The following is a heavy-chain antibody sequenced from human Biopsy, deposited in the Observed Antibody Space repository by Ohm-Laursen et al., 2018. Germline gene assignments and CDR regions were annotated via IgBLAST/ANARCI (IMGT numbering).Heavy chain of an antibody. CDR1: GGTFSNNG. V-gene: IGHV1-69*06. J-gene: IGHJ1*01. Sequence: ASVKVSCKAPGGTFSNNGVNWVRQAPGQGLEWLGGNIPILGTGNYAQKFQDRVTVAADTSTSTATMELRSLRSDDTAVYYCATKLTGYFHHWGQGTLVTVSS. D-gene: IGHD3-9*01. CDR3: ATKLTGYFHH. CDR2: NIPILGTG.